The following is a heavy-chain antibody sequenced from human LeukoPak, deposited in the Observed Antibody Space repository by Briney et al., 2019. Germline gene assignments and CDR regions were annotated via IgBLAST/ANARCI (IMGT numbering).Heavy chain of an antibody. CDR2: INHDGRET. Sequence: GGSLRLSCRGSGFNFRYFWMSWVRQAPGKGLEWVANINHDGRETYYADSVKGRFIISRDNAKDSLYLQMNSLRAEDAAVYYCAKGYIIAGRQWYLDLWGRGTLVGVSS. J-gene: IGHJ2*01. D-gene: IGHD6-13*01. V-gene: IGHV3-7*01. CDR1: GFNFRYFW. CDR3: AKGYIIAGRQWYLDL.